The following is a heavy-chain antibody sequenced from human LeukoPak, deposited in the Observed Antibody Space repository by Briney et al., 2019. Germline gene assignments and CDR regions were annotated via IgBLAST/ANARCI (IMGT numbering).Heavy chain of an antibody. CDR3: ARDLESGNYFFAY. CDR2: ISGNGGTT. CDR1: GFSFGSYG. V-gene: IGHV3-48*04. J-gene: IGHJ4*02. Sequence: GGSLRLSCAASGFSFGSYGLSWVRQAPGKGPQWVSYISGNGGTTHYADSVEGRFTISRDNAKNSLYLQMSSLRAEDTAVYYCARDLESGNYFFAYWGQGTPVTVSS. D-gene: IGHD3-3*01.